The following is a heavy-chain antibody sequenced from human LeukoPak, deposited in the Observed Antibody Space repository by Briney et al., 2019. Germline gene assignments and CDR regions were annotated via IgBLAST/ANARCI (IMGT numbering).Heavy chain of an antibody. V-gene: IGHV3-11*01. CDR3: ARDFRAAFDP. CDR2: ISSSGNTI. CDR1: EFNFRNYW. D-gene: IGHD3-10*01. Sequence: GGSLRLSCVVSEFNFRNYWMSWVRQAPGKGLEWVSYISSSGNTIYYADSVKGRFTICRDNAKNSLYLQMNSLRAEDTAVYYCARDFRAAFDPWGQGTLVTVSS. J-gene: IGHJ5*02.